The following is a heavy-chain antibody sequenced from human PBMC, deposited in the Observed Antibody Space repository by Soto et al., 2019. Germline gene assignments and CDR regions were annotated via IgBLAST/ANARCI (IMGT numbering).Heavy chain of an antibody. D-gene: IGHD2-15*01. CDR1: GFTLSNYA. CDR2: ISSDSRYI. V-gene: IGHV3-48*02. Sequence: LRLSCAASGFTLSNYAVNWVRQAPGKGLEWVSYISSDSRYIYHGDSVKGRFTISRDNARNSVYLQMNSLRDEDTAVYYCARIKLVDFFFINVDVYDMDVWGQGTQVTVSS. CDR3: ARIKLVDFFFINVDVYDMDV. J-gene: IGHJ6*02.